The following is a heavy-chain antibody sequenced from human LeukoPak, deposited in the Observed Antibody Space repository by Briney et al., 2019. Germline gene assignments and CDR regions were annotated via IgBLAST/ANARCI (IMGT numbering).Heavy chain of an antibody. CDR1: AFTFSNYA. CDR3: VKPLGSAGYGYYFDY. V-gene: IGHV3-64D*08. D-gene: IGHD5-12*01. CDR2: ITSNGGST. Sequence: GGSLRLSCSASAFTFSNYAMHWVRQAPGKGLEYVSAITSNGGSTYYADSAKGRFTISRDNSKNTLYLQMSSLRVEDTALYYCVKPLGSAGYGYYFDYWGRGTRVTVSS. J-gene: IGHJ4*02.